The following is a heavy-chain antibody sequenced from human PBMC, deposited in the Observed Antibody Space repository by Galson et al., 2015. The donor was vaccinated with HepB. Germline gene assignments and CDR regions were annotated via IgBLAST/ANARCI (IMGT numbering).Heavy chain of an antibody. V-gene: IGHV1-69*13. Sequence: SVKVSCKASGGTFSSYAISWVRQAPGQGLEWMGGIIPIFGTANYAQKFQGRVTITADESTSTAYMELSSLRSEDTAVYYCARGLIYDSSGYYTTNDAFDIWGQGTMVTVSS. J-gene: IGHJ3*02. CDR2: IIPIFGTA. CDR1: GGTFSSYA. CDR3: ARGLIYDSSGYYTTNDAFDI. D-gene: IGHD3-22*01.